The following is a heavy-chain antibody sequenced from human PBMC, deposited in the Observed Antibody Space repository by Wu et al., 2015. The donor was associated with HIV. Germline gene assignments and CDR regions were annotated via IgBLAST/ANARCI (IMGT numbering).Heavy chain of an antibody. CDR1: GYTFTSYG. Sequence: QVQLVQSGAEVKKPGASVKVSCKASGYTFTSYGISWVRQAPGQGLEWMGWISAYNGNTNYAQKLQGRVTMTTDTSTSTAYMELRSLRSDDTAVYYCARDRGPYCSSTSCYTGYFQHWGQGTLVTVSS. CDR2: ISAYNGNT. D-gene: IGHD2-2*02. V-gene: IGHV1-18*01. CDR3: ARDRGPYCSSTSCYTGYFQH. J-gene: IGHJ1*01.